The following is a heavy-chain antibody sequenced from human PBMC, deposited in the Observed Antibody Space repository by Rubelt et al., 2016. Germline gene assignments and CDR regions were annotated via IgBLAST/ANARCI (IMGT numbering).Heavy chain of an antibody. CDR2: IYPRDFLC. Sequence: EVKLVQSGAEVKNPGESLKISCKGSYDNTTTFWVGWVRQRPGKGLEWMGFIYPRDFLCVYSPAFQCHITSSADKSISTAYLQWNSLKASDTAMYDCYECGVDVWGQGTAVTVSA. CDR1: YDNTTTFW. J-gene: IGHJ3*01. V-gene: IGHV5-51*01. D-gene: IGHD5-12*01. CDR3: YECGVDV.